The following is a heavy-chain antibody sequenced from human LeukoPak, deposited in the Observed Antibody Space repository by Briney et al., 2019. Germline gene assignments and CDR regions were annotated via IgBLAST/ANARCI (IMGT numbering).Heavy chain of an antibody. Sequence: SETLSLTCGVYAGSFSGYYWTWIRQSPGKGLEWIGKITHSGSTKYNPSLKSRVTISIDTSNNQFSLKVSSVTAADTAVYYCARGEGYSYSDDYYFFYMDVWGKGTTVTVSS. J-gene: IGHJ6*03. CDR3: ARGEGYSYSDDYYFFYMDV. CDR1: AGSFSGYY. D-gene: IGHD5-18*01. CDR2: ITHSGST. V-gene: IGHV4-34*01.